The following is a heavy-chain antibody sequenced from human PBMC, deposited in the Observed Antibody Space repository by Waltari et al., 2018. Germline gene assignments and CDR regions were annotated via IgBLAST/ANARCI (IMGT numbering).Heavy chain of an antibody. CDR1: GFTFSSYW. Sequence: EVQLVESGGGLVQPGGSLRLSCAASGFTFSSYWMSWVRQAPGKGLEWVANIKQDGSEKYYVDSVKGRFTISRDNANNSLYLQMNSLRAEDTAVYYCAREGSVAAAGSLDYWGQGTLVTVSS. CDR3: AREGSVAAAGSLDY. CDR2: IKQDGSEK. J-gene: IGHJ4*02. D-gene: IGHD6-13*01. V-gene: IGHV3-7*01.